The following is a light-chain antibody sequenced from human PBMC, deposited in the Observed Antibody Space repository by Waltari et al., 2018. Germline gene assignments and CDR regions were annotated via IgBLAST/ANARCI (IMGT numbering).Light chain of an antibody. Sequence: DIVMTQSPDSLAVSLGERATINCKSSQSVLYSSNNKNYLAWYQQKPGQPPKLLIYWASTRESGVPDRFSGSGSGTDFTLTISSLQADDFAAYYCQQYNSPTYTFGQGTKLEIK. V-gene: IGKV4-1*01. CDR1: QSVLYSSNNKNY. CDR2: WAS. CDR3: QQYNSPTYT. J-gene: IGKJ2*01.